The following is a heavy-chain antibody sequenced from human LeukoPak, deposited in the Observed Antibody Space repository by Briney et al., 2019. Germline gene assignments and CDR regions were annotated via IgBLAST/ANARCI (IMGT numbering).Heavy chain of an antibody. D-gene: IGHD3-10*01. CDR2: ISGSGGNT. CDR3: AKGVGSGSYTFYYFDY. V-gene: IGHV3-23*01. Sequence: GGSLRLSCAASGFTFSSYSMNWVRQAPGKGLEWVSSISGSGGNTYYADPVKGRFTISRDNSKNTLYLQMNSLRAEDTAVYYCAKGVGSGSYTFYYFDYWGQGTLVTVSS. J-gene: IGHJ4*02. CDR1: GFTFSSYS.